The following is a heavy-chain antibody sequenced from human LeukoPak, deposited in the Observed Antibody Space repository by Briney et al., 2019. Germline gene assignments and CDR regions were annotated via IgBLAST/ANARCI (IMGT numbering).Heavy chain of an antibody. J-gene: IGHJ5*02. CDR2: ISGNGGST. CDR3: AKDSVPMSPEGWFDP. CDR1: GFTFSSYA. Sequence: GGSLRLSCAASGFTFSSYAMSWVRQAPGKGLEWVSAISGNGGSTYYADSVKGRFTISRDNSKNTLYLQMNSLRAEDTAVYYCAKDSVPMSPEGWFDPWGQGTLVTVSS. V-gene: IGHV3-23*01. D-gene: IGHD2-8*01.